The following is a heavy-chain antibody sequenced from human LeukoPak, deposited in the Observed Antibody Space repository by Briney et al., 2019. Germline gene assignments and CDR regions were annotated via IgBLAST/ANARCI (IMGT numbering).Heavy chain of an antibody. D-gene: IGHD3-10*01. CDR3: VRDRLASGSGSYSLAH. V-gene: IGHV4-39*02. CDR1: GGSISSSSYY. J-gene: IGHJ3*01. Sequence: SETLSLTCTVSGGSISSSSYYWGWIRQPPGKGLEWIGSIYYSGSTYYNPSLKSRVTISVDTSKNQFSLKLSSVTAADTAVHYCVRDRLASGSGSYSLAHWGQGTMVTVSS. CDR2: IYYSGST.